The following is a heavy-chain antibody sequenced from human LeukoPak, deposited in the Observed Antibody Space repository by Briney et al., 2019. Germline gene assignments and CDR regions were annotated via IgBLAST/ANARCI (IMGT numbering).Heavy chain of an antibody. CDR3: ARGVEPLAANTLAY. CDR1: GFTVITND. CDR2: LYSDGNT. Sequence: GGSLRLSCAASGFTVITNDKTWVRQAPGKGLEWVSVLYSDGNTKYADSVQGRFTISRDNSKNTLYLEMNSLSPDDTAVYYCARGVEPLAANTLAYWGQGTLVTVSS. V-gene: IGHV3-53*01. J-gene: IGHJ4*02. D-gene: IGHD1-14*01.